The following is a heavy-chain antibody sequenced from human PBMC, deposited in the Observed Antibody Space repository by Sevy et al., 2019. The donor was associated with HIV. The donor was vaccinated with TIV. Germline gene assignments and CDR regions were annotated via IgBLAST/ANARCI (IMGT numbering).Heavy chain of an antibody. CDR1: GFTFGDYA. CDR3: TAPHGDCSGGSCEGPNNWFDP. CDR2: IRSKAYGGTT. J-gene: IGHJ5*02. V-gene: IGHV3-49*03. D-gene: IGHD2-15*01. Sequence: GGSLRLSCTASGFTFGDYAMSWFRQAPGKGLEWVGLIRSKAYGGTTEYAASVKGRFTISRDDSKSIAYLQMNSLKTEDTAVYYCTAPHGDCSGGSCEGPNNWFDPWGQGTLVTVSS.